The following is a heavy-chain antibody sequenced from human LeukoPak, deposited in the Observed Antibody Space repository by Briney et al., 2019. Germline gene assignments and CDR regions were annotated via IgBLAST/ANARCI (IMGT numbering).Heavy chain of an antibody. CDR3: ARGRVTVAGITFFDY. Sequence: SETLSLTCAVYGGSFSGYYWSWIRRPPGKGLEWIGEINHSGSTNYNPSLKSRVTISVDTSKNQFSLKLSSVTAADTAVYYCARGRVTVAGITFFDYWGQGTLVTVSS. D-gene: IGHD6-19*01. CDR1: GGSFSGYY. J-gene: IGHJ4*02. CDR2: INHSGST. V-gene: IGHV4-34*01.